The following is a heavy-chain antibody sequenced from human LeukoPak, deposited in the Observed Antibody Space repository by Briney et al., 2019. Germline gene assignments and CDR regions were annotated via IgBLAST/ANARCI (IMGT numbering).Heavy chain of an antibody. V-gene: IGHV3-7*05. D-gene: IGHD6-19*01. CDR1: VFTSTSYW. J-gene: IGHJ4*02. CDR2: IKEDGSRN. Sequence: PLGCLRLSCAASVFTSTSYWMSWVCHGPGEGLECVANIKEDGSRNHYVDSVKGRFTISRDNAKNSLSLQMSSMRAEDTAVYYCARQLSGWYDADPYWGQGTLVTVSS. CDR3: ARQLSGWYDADPY.